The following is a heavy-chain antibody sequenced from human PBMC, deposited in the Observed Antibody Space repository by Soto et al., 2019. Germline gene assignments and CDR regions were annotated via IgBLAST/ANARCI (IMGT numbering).Heavy chain of an antibody. CDR3: ARDVVPERPGDYYYYGMDV. J-gene: IGHJ6*02. V-gene: IGHV3-33*01. Sequence: PGGSLRLSCAASGFTFSSYGMHWVRQAPGKGLEWVAVIWYDGSNKYYADSVKGRFTISRDNSKNTLYLQMNGLRAEDTAVYYCARDVVPERPGDYYYYGMDVWGQGTTVTVSS. CDR1: GFTFSSYG. CDR2: IWYDGSNK. D-gene: IGHD2-2*01.